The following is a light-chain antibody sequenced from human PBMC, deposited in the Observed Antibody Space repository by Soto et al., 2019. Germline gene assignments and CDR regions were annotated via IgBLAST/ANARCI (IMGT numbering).Light chain of an antibody. Sequence: SALTQPASVSGSPGQSITISCTGTSSDVGGYNYVSWYQQHPGKAPKLMIYDVSNRPSGVSNRFSGSKSGNTASLTISGLQAEDEADYYCSSYTSSSTVVFGGGTKPTVL. CDR2: DVS. CDR1: SSDVGGYNY. J-gene: IGLJ2*01. V-gene: IGLV2-14*01. CDR3: SSYTSSSTVV.